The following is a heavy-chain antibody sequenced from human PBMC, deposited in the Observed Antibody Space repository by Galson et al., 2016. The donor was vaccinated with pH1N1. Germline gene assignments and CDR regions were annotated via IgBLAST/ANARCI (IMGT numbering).Heavy chain of an antibody. CDR1: GFSLSTSGVG. CDR2: IYWNDDK. V-gene: IGHV2-5*01. Sequence: ALVKPTQTLTLTCTFSGFSLSTSGVGVGWIRQPPGKALEWLALIYWNDDKRYSPSLTSRLTITKDTSKNQVVLTMTNMDPVDTATYYCAHSLYGDYVGWFDPWGQGTLVTVSS. D-gene: IGHD4-17*01. J-gene: IGHJ5*02. CDR3: AHSLYGDYVGWFDP.